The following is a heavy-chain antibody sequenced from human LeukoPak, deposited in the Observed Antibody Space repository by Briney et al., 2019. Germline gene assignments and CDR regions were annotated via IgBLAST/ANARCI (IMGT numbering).Heavy chain of an antibody. Sequence: PSQTLSLTCTVSGGSISSGGYYWSWIRQPPGKGLEWIGYIYHSGSTYCNPSLKSRVTISVDRSKNQFSLKLSSVTAADTAVYYCARAHSYGSVSYNWFDPWGQGTLVTVSS. CDR1: GGSISSGGYY. V-gene: IGHV4-30-2*01. CDR3: ARAHSYGSVSYNWFDP. CDR2: IYHSGST. D-gene: IGHD5-18*01. J-gene: IGHJ5*02.